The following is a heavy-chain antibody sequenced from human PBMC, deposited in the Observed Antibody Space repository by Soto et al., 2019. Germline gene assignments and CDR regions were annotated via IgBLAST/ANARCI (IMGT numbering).Heavy chain of an antibody. CDR2: ISDHNGNT. Sequence: QVHLVQSGAEVKKPGASVKVSCKASGYTFTSYGITWVRQAPGQGLEWMGWISDHNGNTDYAQKLQGRGIVTRDTSTSTAYMELRSLISDDTAVYYCARGRYGDYWGQGALVTVSS. D-gene: IGHD1-1*01. CDR1: GYTFTSYG. V-gene: IGHV1-18*01. J-gene: IGHJ4*02. CDR3: ARGRYGDY.